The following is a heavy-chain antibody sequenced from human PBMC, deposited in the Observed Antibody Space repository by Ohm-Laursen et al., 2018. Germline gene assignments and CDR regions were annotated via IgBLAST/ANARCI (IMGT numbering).Heavy chain of an antibody. Sequence: ASVKVSCKASGYTFTGYYMHWVRQAPGQGLEWMGWMNPNSGNTGYAQKFQGRVTMTRNTSISTVYMELTSLRSEDTAVYYCARDKVYGDLSWSKYRPYYFDSWGQGTLVTVSS. CDR2: MNPNSGNT. D-gene: IGHD4-17*01. CDR3: ARDKVYGDLSWSKYRPYYFDS. CDR1: GYTFTGYY. V-gene: IGHV1-8*02. J-gene: IGHJ4*02.